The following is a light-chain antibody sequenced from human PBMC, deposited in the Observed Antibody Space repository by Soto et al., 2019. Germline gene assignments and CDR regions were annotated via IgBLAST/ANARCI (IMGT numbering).Light chain of an antibody. V-gene: IGKV3-15*01. CDR2: GAS. J-gene: IGKJ1*01. CDR1: QSVSNN. Sequence: EIVMTQSPATLSVSPGERATLSCRASQSVSNNLAWYQQKPGQAPSLLIFGASTRATGIPARFSGSGSGTEFTLTISSLQSEDLAVYYCQQYNTWPRTFGQGTKVDNK. CDR3: QQYNTWPRT.